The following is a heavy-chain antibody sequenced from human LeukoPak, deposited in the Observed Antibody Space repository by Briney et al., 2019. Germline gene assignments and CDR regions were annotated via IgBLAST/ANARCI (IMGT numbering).Heavy chain of an antibody. CDR2: ISSSSSYI. CDR3: ARDLRITFGGVIVREDYFDY. D-gene: IGHD3-16*02. Sequence: PGGSLRLSCAASGFTFSSYSMNWVRQAPGKGLEWVSSISSSSSYIYYADSVKGRFTISRDNAKNSLYLQMNSLRAEDTAVYYCARDLRITFGGVIVREDYFDYWGQGTLVTVSS. CDR1: GFTFSSYS. V-gene: IGHV3-21*01. J-gene: IGHJ4*02.